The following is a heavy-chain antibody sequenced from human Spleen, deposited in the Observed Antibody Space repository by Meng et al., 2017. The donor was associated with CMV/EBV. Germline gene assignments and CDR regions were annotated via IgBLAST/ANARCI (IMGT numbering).Heavy chain of an antibody. D-gene: IGHD6-19*01. Sequence: GGSLRLSCAASGFTFSSYWMSWVRQAPGKGLEWVSVIYSGGSTYYADSVKGRFTISRDNSKNTLYLQMNSLRAEDTAVYYCARGMTADYYYYYGMDVWGQGTTVTVS. V-gene: IGHV3-53*01. CDR3: ARGMTADYYYYYGMDV. J-gene: IGHJ6*02. CDR2: IYSGGST. CDR1: GFTFSSYW.